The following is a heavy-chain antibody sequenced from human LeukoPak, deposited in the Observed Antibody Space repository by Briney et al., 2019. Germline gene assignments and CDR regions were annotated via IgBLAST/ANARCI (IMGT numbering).Heavy chain of an antibody. CDR3: ARDRSDSNYGPARAEYFQH. J-gene: IGHJ1*01. CDR2: IWYDGSNK. D-gene: IGHD4-11*01. CDR1: GFTFSSYG. V-gene: IGHV3-33*01. Sequence: PGGSLRLSCAASGFTFSSYGMHWVRQAPGKGLEWVAVIWYDGSNKYYADSVKGRFTISRDNSKNTLYLQMNSLRAEDTAVYYCARDRSDSNYGPARAEYFQHWGQGTLVTVSS.